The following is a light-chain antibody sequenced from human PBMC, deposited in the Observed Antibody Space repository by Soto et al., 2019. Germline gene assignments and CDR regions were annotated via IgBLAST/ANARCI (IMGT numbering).Light chain of an antibody. CDR1: SSDVGGYNY. Sequence: ALTQPASVSGSPGQSITISCTGTSSDVGGYNYVSWYQQHPGKAPKLMIYEVSNRPSGVSNRFSGSKSGNTASLTISGLQAEDEADYYCSSYTSSSTQVFGGGTKLTVL. V-gene: IGLV2-14*01. CDR3: SSYTSSSTQV. CDR2: EVS. J-gene: IGLJ3*02.